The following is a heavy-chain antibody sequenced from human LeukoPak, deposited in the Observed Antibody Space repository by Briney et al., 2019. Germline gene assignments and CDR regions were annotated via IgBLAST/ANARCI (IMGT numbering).Heavy chain of an antibody. J-gene: IGHJ4*02. CDR1: GYTFTSYV. D-gene: IGHD1-26*01. Sequence: ASVKVSCKASGYTFTSYVISWVRQAPGQGLEWMGWISAYNGNTNYAQKLQGRVTMTTDTSTSTAYMELRSLRSDDTAVYYCAREGVGATTTYYFDYWGQGTLVTVSS. V-gene: IGHV1-18*01. CDR3: AREGVGATTTYYFDY. CDR2: ISAYNGNT.